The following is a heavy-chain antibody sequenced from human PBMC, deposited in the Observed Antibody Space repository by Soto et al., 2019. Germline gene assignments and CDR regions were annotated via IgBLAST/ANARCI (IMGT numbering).Heavy chain of an antibody. CDR3: ARHGGSYSFDY. Sequence: SETLSLTCAVYGGSFSGYYWSWIRQPPGKGLEWIGYNSYSGSTDYNPSLKSRVTISVDTSKNQFSLKLSSATAADTAVYYCARHGGSYSFDYWGQGTLVTVSS. D-gene: IGHD1-26*01. J-gene: IGHJ4*02. CDR2: NSYSGST. CDR1: GGSFSGYY. V-gene: IGHV4-59*08.